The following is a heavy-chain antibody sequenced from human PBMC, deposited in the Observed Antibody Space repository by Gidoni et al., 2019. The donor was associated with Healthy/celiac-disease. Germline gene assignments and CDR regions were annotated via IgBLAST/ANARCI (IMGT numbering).Heavy chain of an antibody. D-gene: IGHD1-26*01. CDR2: IIPILGIA. V-gene: IGHV1-69*04. CDR3: ARETSGSYYND. J-gene: IGHJ4*02. Sequence: QAQLVHSGPAVTQPGSSVMVSCTASGGTFSSYTISWVRQAPGQGLEWMGMIIPILGIANYAQKLQGRVTITADKSTSTAYMDLSSLRSEETAVEYCARETSGSYYNDWGQGTLVTVSS. CDR1: GGTFSSYT.